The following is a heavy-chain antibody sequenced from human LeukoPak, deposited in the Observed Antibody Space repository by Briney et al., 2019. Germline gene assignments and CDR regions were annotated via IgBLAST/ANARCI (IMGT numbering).Heavy chain of an antibody. D-gene: IGHD3-22*01. CDR1: GFTFSSYW. CDR3: ASPYYYDNDFDY. Sequence: GSLRLSCAASGFTFSSYWMSWVRQAPGKGLGWVANIKQDGSEKYYVDSVKGRFTISRDNAKNSLYLQMNSLRAEDTAVYYCASPYYYDNDFDYWGQGTLVTVSS. J-gene: IGHJ4*02. V-gene: IGHV3-7*01. CDR2: IKQDGSEK.